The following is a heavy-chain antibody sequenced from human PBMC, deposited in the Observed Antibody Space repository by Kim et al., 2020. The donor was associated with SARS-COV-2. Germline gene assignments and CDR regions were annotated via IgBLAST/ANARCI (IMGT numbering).Heavy chain of an antibody. J-gene: IGHJ4*02. CDR2: IRSSDGAT. Sequence: GGSLRLSCTASEFSFSSYAMNWIRQAPGTGLEWVSVIRSSDGATYYAGSVKGRFTISRDNSKKTLYLQMNGLRAEDTAVYYCAKGGDVWGSHREYYFEYCGQGTLVTVSS. CDR3: AKGGDVWGSHREYYFEY. CDR1: EFSFSSYA. V-gene: IGHV3-23*01. D-gene: IGHD3-16*02.